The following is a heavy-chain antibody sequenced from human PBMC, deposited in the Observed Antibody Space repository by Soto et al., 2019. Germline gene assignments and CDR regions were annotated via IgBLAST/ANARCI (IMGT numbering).Heavy chain of an antibody. CDR1: VCTFSSYA. CDR2: ISGSGGST. CDR3: AKGSRRLATHNWFET. V-gene: IGHV3-23*01. Sequence: VGSLRLSCASSVCTFSSYAMSCVRHSPGKGLEWVSAISGSGGSTYYADSVKGRFTISRDNSKNTLYLQMNSLGAEDTAVYYCAKGSRRLATHNWFETWGQATLV. J-gene: IGHJ5*02. D-gene: IGHD6-6*01.